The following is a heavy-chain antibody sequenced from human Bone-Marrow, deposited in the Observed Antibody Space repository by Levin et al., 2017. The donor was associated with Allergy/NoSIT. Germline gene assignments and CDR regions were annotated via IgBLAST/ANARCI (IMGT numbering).Heavy chain of an antibody. CDR1: GFSFSMFW. CDR3: ARVYDYIWANRPDAFDI. CDR2: INSDGSIT. V-gene: IGHV3-74*01. J-gene: IGHJ3*02. D-gene: IGHD3-16*01. Sequence: GGSLRLSCAASGFSFSMFWMHWVRQAPGKGLVWVSRINSDGSITNYADSVKGRFTVSRDNAKLTLYLQMNSLRAEDTAVYYCARVYDYIWANRPDAFDIWGQGTMVAVSS.